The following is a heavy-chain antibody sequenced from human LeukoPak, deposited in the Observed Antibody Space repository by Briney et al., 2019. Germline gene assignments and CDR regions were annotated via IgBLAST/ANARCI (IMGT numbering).Heavy chain of an antibody. CDR2: ITPFNGNT. J-gene: IGHJ3*02. V-gene: IGHV1-45*02. CDR3: ANSYYYDSSGPNDAFDI. D-gene: IGHD3-22*01. CDR1: GYTFTYRY. Sequence: SVKVSCKASGYTFTYRYLHWVRQAPGQALEWMGWITPFNGNTNYAQKFQDRVTITRDRSMSTAYMELSSLRSEDTAMYYCANSYYYDSSGPNDAFDIWGQGTMVTISS.